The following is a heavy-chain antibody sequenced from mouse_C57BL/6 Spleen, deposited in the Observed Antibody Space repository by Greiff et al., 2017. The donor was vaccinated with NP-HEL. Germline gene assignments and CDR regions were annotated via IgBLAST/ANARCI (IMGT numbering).Heavy chain of an antibody. J-gene: IGHJ3*01. Sequence: QVQLQQPGAELVRPGSSVKLSCKASGYTFTSYWMHWVKQRPIQGLEWIGNIDPSDSETHYNQKFKDKATLTVDKSSSTAYMQLSSLTSEDSAVYCGARSYDYDPFAYWGQGTLVTVSA. CDR3: ARSYDYDPFAY. V-gene: IGHV1-52*01. D-gene: IGHD2-4*01. CDR1: GYTFTSYW. CDR2: IDPSDSET.